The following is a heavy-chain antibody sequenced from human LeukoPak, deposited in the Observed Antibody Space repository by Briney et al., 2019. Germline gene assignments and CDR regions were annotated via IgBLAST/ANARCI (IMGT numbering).Heavy chain of an antibody. CDR2: IHYSGSA. J-gene: IGHJ2*01. Sequence: PSETLSLTCSVSGGSISSYYWSWIRLPPGKGLEWIGYIHYSGSASYNPSLRSRVTISVSTPKNQFSLKLTSVTAADTAVYYCARNTRYWYFDPWGRGILVTVSS. D-gene: IGHD3-3*01. V-gene: IGHV4-59*13. CDR3: ARNTRYWYFDP. CDR1: GGSISSYY.